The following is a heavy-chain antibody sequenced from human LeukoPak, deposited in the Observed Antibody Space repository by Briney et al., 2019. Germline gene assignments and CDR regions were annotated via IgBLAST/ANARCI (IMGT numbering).Heavy chain of an antibody. J-gene: IGHJ6*02. CDR3: ARTNGDYYYGMDV. D-gene: IGHD4-17*01. V-gene: IGHV5-51*01. CDR2: IYPGDSDT. Sequence: GASLQISSKGSGYSFTSYWIGWVRPMPGKGLEWMGIIYPGDSDTRYSPSFQGQVTISADKSISTAYLQWSSLKASDTAMYYCARTNGDYYYGMDVWGQGTTVTVSS. CDR1: GYSFTSYW.